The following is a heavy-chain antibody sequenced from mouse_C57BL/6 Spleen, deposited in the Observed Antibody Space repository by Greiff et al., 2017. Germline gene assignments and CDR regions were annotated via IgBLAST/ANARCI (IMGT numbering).Heavy chain of an antibody. V-gene: IGHV1-19*01. CDR2: INPYNGGT. Sequence: VQLQQSGPVLVKPGASVKMSCKASGYTFTDYYMNWVKQSHGKSLEWIGVINPYNGGTSYNQKFKGKATLTVDKSSSTAYMELNSLTSEDSAVYYCARRGLTTVVATDWYFDVWGTGTTVTVSS. CDR1: GYTFTDYY. CDR3: ARRGLTTVVATDWYFDV. D-gene: IGHD1-1*01. J-gene: IGHJ1*03.